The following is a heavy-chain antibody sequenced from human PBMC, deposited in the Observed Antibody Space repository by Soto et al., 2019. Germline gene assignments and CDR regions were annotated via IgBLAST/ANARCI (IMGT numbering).Heavy chain of an antibody. J-gene: IGHJ6*02. Sequence: GGSLRLSCAASGFTFSSYAMHWVRQAPGKGLEWVAVISYDGSNKYYADSVKGRFTISRDNSKNTLYLQMNSLRAEDTAVYYCARGAKSSGSYYYYGMDVWGQGTTVTVSS. CDR1: GFTFSSYA. D-gene: IGHD1-26*01. V-gene: IGHV3-30*04. CDR3: ARGAKSSGSYYYYGMDV. CDR2: ISYDGSNK.